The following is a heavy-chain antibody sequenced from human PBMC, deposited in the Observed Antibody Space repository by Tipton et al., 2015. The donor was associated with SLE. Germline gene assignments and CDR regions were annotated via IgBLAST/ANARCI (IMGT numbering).Heavy chain of an antibody. Sequence: TLSLTCTVSGGSINNFFWSWIRQSPGRGLEWIGNIYYGGTPDYNPSLKSRATIAVDMSKNQFSLKVNSMTAADTAVYYCARGDSSPFVFGFWGQGTLVTVSS. CDR3: ARGDSSPFVFGF. D-gene: IGHD4-11*01. CDR2: IYYGGTP. V-gene: IGHV4-59*01. CDR1: GGSINNFF. J-gene: IGHJ4*02.